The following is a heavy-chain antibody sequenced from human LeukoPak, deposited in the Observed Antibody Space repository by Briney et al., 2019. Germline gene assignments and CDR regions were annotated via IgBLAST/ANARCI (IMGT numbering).Heavy chain of an antibody. D-gene: IGHD3-10*01. Sequence: PSETLSFTCAVSGDSISSDIWWNWVRQPPGKGLEWIGEIHHSGGINYNPSLKSRVTISVDKSKNQFSLKLSSVTAADTAVYYCARDRSGSSSLNAFDIWGQGTMVTVSS. J-gene: IGHJ3*02. CDR1: GDSISSDIW. V-gene: IGHV4-4*02. CDR2: IHHSGGI. CDR3: ARDRSGSSSLNAFDI.